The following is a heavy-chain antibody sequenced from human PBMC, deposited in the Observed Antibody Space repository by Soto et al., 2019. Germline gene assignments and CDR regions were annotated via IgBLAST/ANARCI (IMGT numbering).Heavy chain of an antibody. CDR3: PKGVVFHDPFPDYFDY. CDR2: ISYDGSNK. D-gene: IGHD2-2*01. V-gene: IGHV3-30*18. J-gene: IGHJ4*02. CDR1: GFTFSRYG. Sequence: GGTLRLSCGASGFTFSRYGMHWVRQAPGKGLERVAVISYDGSNKYYSDSLKALFTISIDNSKNTLYLQINSLRAEDTAVYYCPKGVVFHDPFPDYFDYLCQGTLVTVSS.